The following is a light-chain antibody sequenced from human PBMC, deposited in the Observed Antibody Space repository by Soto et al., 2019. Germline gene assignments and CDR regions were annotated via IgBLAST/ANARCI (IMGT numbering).Light chain of an antibody. CDR1: QSVGTN. CDR2: GAS. J-gene: IGKJ1*01. CDR3: QQYNTWTWT. Sequence: EIVMTQSPATLSMSPGERATLSCRASQSVGTNVVWFQQKPGQPLRLLMYGASTWASGIPVRFSGSGSGTDFTLTISSLQSEDFAIYYCQQYNTWTWTFGQGTKVEVK. V-gene: IGKV3-15*01.